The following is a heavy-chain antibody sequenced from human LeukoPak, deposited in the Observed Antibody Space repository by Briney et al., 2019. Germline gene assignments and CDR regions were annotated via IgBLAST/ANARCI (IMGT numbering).Heavy chain of an antibody. V-gene: IGHV3-23*01. CDR1: GFTFSSYA. J-gene: IGHJ3*02. D-gene: IGHD3-10*01. CDR3: ARSLVWAEDAFGI. CDR2: TSGSSGNT. Sequence: GGSLRLSCAASGFTFSSYAMSWVRQAPGKGLEWVSTTSGSSGNTYYADSVKGRFTSSRDNSKNTLYLQMNSLKAEDTAVYYCARSLVWAEDAFGIWGQGTMVTVSS.